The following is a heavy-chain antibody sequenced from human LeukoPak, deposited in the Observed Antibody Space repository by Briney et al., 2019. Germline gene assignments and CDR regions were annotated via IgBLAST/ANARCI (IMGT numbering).Heavy chain of an antibody. J-gene: IGHJ6*02. CDR2: IYYSGST. CDR3: ASSPTGLGYGMDV. V-gene: IGHV4-59*01. D-gene: IGHD1-1*01. Sequence: SETLSLTCTVSSGSISSYYWSWIRQPPGKGLEWIGYIYYSGSTNYNPSLKSRVTISVDTSKNQFSLKLSSVTAADTAVYYCASSPTGLGYGMDVWGQGTTVTVSS. CDR1: SGSISSYY.